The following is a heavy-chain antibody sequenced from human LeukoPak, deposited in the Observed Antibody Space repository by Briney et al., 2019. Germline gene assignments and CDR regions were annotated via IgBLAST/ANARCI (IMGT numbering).Heavy chain of an antibody. V-gene: IGHV3-30*02. CDR3: AKEGAASWDVDV. Sequence: GGSMRLSCAASGFIFIGYGMHWVRQAPGKGPEWVAFIRPDGHNKYYADSVKGRFMISRDNSKNTVDLQMNSLRGDDTAMYYCAKEGAASWDVDVWGKGTTVTVSS. D-gene: IGHD3-3*02. CDR1: GFIFIGYG. CDR2: IRPDGHNK. J-gene: IGHJ6*04.